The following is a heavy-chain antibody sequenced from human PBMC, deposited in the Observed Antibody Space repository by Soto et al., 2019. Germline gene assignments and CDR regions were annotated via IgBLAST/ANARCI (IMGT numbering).Heavy chain of an antibody. CDR1: GGSISSYY. CDR2: IYYSGST. V-gene: IGHV4-59*01. J-gene: IGHJ4*02. D-gene: IGHD3-10*01. CDR3: ARWGMPPHRRGLDY. Sequence: SETLSLTCTVSGGSISSYYWSWIRQPPGKGLEWIGYIYYSGSTNYNPSLKSRVTISVDTSKNQFSLKLSSVTAADTALYYCARWGMPPHRRGLDYWGQGTLVTVSS.